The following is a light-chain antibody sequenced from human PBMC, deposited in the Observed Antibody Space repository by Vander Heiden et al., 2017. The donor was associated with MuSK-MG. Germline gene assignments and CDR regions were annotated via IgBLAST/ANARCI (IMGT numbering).Light chain of an antibody. CDR3: QQYGSSPWT. Sequence: EIVLTQSPPTLSLSSGESAALPCGASQSVSSNYIAWYQQKPGLAPRLLMYEASRRATGIPDRFSGSGSGTVFTLTISRLEPEDFAVYYCQQYGSSPWTFGQGTKVEIK. CDR1: QSVSSNY. J-gene: IGKJ1*01. V-gene: IGKV3D-20*01. CDR2: EAS.